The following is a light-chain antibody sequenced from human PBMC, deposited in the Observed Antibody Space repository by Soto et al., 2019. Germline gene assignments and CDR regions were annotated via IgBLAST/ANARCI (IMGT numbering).Light chain of an antibody. Sequence: EIVMTQSPATLSVSPGEGATLSCRASQSVRSNVAWYYQKPGQAPRLLIYRASSRAAGLPDRFSGSGSETEFTLTITTLQSEDVAVYYCQQYNKWPITLGQGTRLEIK. J-gene: IGKJ5*01. CDR2: RAS. CDR3: QQYNKWPIT. CDR1: QSVRSN. V-gene: IGKV3-15*01.